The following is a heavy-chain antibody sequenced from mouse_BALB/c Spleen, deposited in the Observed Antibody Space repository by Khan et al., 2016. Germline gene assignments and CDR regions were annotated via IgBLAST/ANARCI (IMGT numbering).Heavy chain of an antibody. CDR1: EFTFSSYG. CDR3: ARNDITTATFGY. J-gene: IGHJ3*01. CDR2: ISSGGSYS. D-gene: IGHD1-2*01. V-gene: IGHV5-6*01. Sequence: EVELVESGGDLVKPGGSLKLSCAASEFTFSSYGMSWVRQTPDKRLEWVATISSGGSYSYYPDILKGRFTITRDNAKNTLYLQLSSLNAEASAMYECARNDITTATFGYWGQGTLVTVSA.